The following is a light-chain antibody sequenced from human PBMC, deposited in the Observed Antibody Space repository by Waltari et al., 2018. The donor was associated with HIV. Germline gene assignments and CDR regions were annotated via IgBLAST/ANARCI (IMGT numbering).Light chain of an antibody. CDR3: AAWEDSLTGPYV. V-gene: IGLV1-44*01. J-gene: IGLJ1*01. Sequence: QSVLTQPPSASGTPGQRVTISCSGSSSNIGRNSVSWYQHLPGTAPKLLIYNNKQRPSGVPDRFSGSKSGTSASLAISGLQSEDEAEYFCAAWEDSLTGPYVFGTGTKVTVL. CDR2: NNK. CDR1: SSNIGRNS.